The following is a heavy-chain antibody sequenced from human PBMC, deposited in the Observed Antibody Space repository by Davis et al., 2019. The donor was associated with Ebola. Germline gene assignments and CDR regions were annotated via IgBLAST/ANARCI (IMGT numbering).Heavy chain of an antibody. J-gene: IGHJ5*02. V-gene: IGHV4-34*01. CDR1: GGSFSGYY. Sequence: PGGSLRLSCAVYGGSFSGYYWSWIRQPPGKGLEWIGEINHSGSTNYNPSLKSRVTISVDTSKNQFSLKLSSVTAADTAVYYCARGLGTMASNWFDPWGQGTLVTVSS. CDR2: INHSGST. CDR3: ARGLGTMASNWFDP. D-gene: IGHD3-10*01.